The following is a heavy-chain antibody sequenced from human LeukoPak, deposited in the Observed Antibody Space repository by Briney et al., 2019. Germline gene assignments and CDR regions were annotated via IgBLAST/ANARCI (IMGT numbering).Heavy chain of an antibody. D-gene: IGHD4/OR15-4a*01. J-gene: IGHJ3*02. CDR2: ISGSGGTK. CDR3: ARGGLKARFDI. V-gene: IGHV3-23*01. Sequence: PGGSLRLPCAVSGFTLSSYAVSWVRQAPGKGLERVSGISGSGGTKNYAAYVKGRSTISSDNSRNTLYLQMNSLRAEDTAVYYGARGGLKARFDIWGQGTMVTVSS. CDR1: GFTLSSYA.